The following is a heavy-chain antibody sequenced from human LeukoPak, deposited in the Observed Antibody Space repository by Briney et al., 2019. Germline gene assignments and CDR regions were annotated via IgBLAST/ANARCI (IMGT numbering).Heavy chain of an antibody. V-gene: IGHV3-21*01. D-gene: IGHD5-24*01. CDR3: ARDGSVQEMATIPYET. CDR1: GFTFSSYS. J-gene: IGHJ5*02. Sequence: GGSLRLSXAASGFTFSSYSMNWVRQAPGKGLEWVPSISSSSSYIYYADSVKGRFTISRDNAKNSLYLQMNSLRAEDTAVYYCARDGSVQEMATIPYETWGQGTLVTVSS. CDR2: ISSSSSYI.